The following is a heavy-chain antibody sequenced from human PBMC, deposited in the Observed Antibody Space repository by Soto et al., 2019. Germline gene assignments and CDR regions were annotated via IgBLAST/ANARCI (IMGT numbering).Heavy chain of an antibody. J-gene: IGHJ4*02. V-gene: IGHV3-48*02. CDR3: ARDRGYYYDSSGQNYFDY. Sequence: VQLVESGGGLVQPGGSLRLSCAASGFTFSSYSMNWVRQAPGKGLEWVSYISSSSSTIYYADSVKGRFTISRDNAKNSLYLQMNSLRDEDTAVYYCARDRGYYYDSSGQNYFDYWGQGTLVTVSS. CDR1: GFTFSSYS. CDR2: ISSSSSTI. D-gene: IGHD3-22*01.